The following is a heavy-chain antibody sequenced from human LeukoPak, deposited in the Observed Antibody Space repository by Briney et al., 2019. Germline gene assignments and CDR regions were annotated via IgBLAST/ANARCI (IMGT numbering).Heavy chain of an antibody. CDR2: IGGSDGRT. D-gene: IGHD6-19*01. J-gene: IGHJ4*02. CDR3: AKTGPGSGFSRYYFDF. Sequence: GGSLRLSCAGSGFTFSSYGMSWVRQAPGKGLEWVSGIGGSDGRTYYTDSVKGRFTVSRDNSKNMVFLQLNSLRAEDTAVYYCAKTGPGSGFSRYYFDFWGQGTLVTVSS. CDR1: GFTFSSYG. V-gene: IGHV3-23*01.